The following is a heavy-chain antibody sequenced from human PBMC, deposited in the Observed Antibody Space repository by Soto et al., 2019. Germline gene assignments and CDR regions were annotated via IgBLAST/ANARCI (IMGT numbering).Heavy chain of an antibody. Sequence: ASVKPSCKACGDRFTSYGISWVRQAPKQGLEWMGWISAYNGNTNYAQKLQGRVTMTTDTSTSTAYMELRSLRSDDTAVYYCARSGITMVRGVMVTDAFDIWGQGTMVTVSS. V-gene: IGHV1-18*01. CDR1: GDRFTSYG. CDR2: ISAYNGNT. D-gene: IGHD3-10*01. J-gene: IGHJ3*02. CDR3: ARSGITMVRGVMVTDAFDI.